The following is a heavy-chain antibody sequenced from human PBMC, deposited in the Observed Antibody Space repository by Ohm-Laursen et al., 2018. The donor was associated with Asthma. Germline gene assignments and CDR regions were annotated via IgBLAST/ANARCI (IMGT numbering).Heavy chain of an antibody. CDR1: GFTFSNAW. V-gene: IGHV3-21*01. Sequence: SLRLSCAASGFTFSNAWMSWVRQAPGKGLEWVASISTASTFIYYADSVRGRFTTSRDNAKNLVFLQMNDVRAEDTAVYYCARDTVRRDFDYWGQGTLVTVSS. J-gene: IGHJ4*02. CDR3: ARDTVRRDFDY. D-gene: IGHD4-11*01. CDR2: ISTASTFI.